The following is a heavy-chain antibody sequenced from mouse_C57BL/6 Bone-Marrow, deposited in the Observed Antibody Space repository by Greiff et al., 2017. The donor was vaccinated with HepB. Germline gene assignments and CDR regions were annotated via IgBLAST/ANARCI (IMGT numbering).Heavy chain of an antibody. V-gene: IGHV5-4*03. CDR3: ARGGGIYDGYLFAY. Sequence: EVKLQESGGGLVKSGGSLKLSCAASGFTFSSYAMSWVRQTPEKRLEWVATISDGGSYTYYPDNVKGRFTISRDNAKNNLYLQMSHLKSEDTAMYYCARGGGIYDGYLFAYWGQGTLVTVSA. D-gene: IGHD2-3*01. J-gene: IGHJ3*01. CDR1: GFTFSSYA. CDR2: ISDGGSYT.